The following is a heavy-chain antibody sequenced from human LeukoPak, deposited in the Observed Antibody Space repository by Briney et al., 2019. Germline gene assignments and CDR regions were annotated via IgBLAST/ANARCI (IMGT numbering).Heavy chain of an antibody. D-gene: IGHD5-12*01. V-gene: IGHV3-21*01. J-gene: IGHJ4*02. CDR2: ISSSSSYI. CDR1: GFTFSSYI. CDR3: ARRGIGGYDFDY. Sequence: GGSLRLSCAASGFTFSSYIMNWVRQAPGKGLEWVSSISSSSSYIYYAVSVKGRFTISRDNAKNSLYLQMNSLRAEDTAVYYCARRGIGGYDFDYWGQGTLVTVSS.